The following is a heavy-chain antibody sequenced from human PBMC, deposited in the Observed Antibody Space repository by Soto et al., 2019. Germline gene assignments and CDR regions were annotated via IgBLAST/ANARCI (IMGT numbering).Heavy chain of an antibody. Sequence: PGGSLRLSCAASGFTFSSYAMHWVRQAPGKGLEWVAVISYDGSNKYYADSVKGRFTISRDNSKNTLYLQMNSLRAEDTAVYYCARDRRLYYDSSGYSDYWGQGTLVTVSS. CDR2: ISYDGSNK. V-gene: IGHV3-30-3*01. J-gene: IGHJ4*02. CDR1: GFTFSSYA. D-gene: IGHD3-22*01. CDR3: ARDRRLYYDSSGYSDY.